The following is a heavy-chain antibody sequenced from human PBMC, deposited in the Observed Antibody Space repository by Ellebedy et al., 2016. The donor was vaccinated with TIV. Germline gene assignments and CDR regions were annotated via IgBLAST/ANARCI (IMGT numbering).Heavy chain of an antibody. J-gene: IGHJ4*02. CDR2: ISGSGGGT. Sequence: GESLKISCAASGFTFSTYAMSWVRQAPGRGLEWVSTISGSGGGTYYTDSVKGRFTISRDNSKNTLYLQMNSLRAEDTAVYYCARDPYNWNGPFDYWGQGTLVTVSS. V-gene: IGHV3-23*01. CDR1: GFTFSTYA. CDR3: ARDPYNWNGPFDY. D-gene: IGHD1-20*01.